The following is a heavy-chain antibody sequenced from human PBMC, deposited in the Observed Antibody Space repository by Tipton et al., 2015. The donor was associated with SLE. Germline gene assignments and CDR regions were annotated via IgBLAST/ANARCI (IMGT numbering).Heavy chain of an antibody. CDR2: IYYSGST. CDR1: GGSISSSSYY. Sequence: TLSLTCTVSGGSISSSSYYWGWIRQPPGKGLEWIGSIYYSGSTYYNPSLKSRVTISVDTSKNQFSLKLSSVTAADTAVYYCARFRYYDLLYYFDYWSQGTLVTVSS. J-gene: IGHJ4*02. CDR3: ARFRYYDLLYYFDY. V-gene: IGHV4-39*07. D-gene: IGHD3-3*01.